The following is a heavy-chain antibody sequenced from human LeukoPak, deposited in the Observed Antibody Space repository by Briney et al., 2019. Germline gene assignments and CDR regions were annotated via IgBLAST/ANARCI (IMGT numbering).Heavy chain of an antibody. V-gene: IGHV3-30*04. CDR2: ISFDGVNT. J-gene: IGHJ4*02. D-gene: IGHD3-10*01. CDR1: GFTFSTYA. Sequence: GRSLRLSCAASGFTFSTYAIHWVRQAPGKGLEWVAVISFDGVNTFYADSVKGRFTISRDNAKNSLYLQMNSLRAEDTALYYCARDYYGSGSYYNAGYWGQGTLVTVSS. CDR3: ARDYYGSGSYYNAGY.